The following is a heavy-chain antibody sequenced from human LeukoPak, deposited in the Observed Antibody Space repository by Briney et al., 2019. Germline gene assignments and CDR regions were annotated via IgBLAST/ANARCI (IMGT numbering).Heavy chain of an antibody. CDR3: ARSGAAAETDY. J-gene: IGHJ4*02. CDR2: ISYDGSNK. D-gene: IGHD6-13*01. V-gene: IGHV3-30-3*01. CDR1: GFTLSSYA. Sequence: GGSLRLSCAASGFTLSSYAMHWVRQAPGKGLEWVAVISYDGSNKYYADSVKGRFTISRDNSKNTLYLQMNSLRAEDTAVYYCARSGAAAETDYWGQGTLVTVSS.